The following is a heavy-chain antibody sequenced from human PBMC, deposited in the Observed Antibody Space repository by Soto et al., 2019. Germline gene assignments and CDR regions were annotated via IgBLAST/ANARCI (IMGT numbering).Heavy chain of an antibody. CDR3: AKEKDYYYVWGSSRYTSDY. CDR2: MSYDGSDT. Sequence: TGGSLRLSCVGSGFIFSNNGMHWVRQTPGKGLEWVAFMSYDGSDTFYADSVKGRFTISRDNSKNTLYLQMNSLRAEDAAIYYCAKEKDYYYVWGSSRYTSDYWGQGTLVTVSS. J-gene: IGHJ4*02. CDR1: GFIFSNNG. D-gene: IGHD3-16*02. V-gene: IGHV3-30*02.